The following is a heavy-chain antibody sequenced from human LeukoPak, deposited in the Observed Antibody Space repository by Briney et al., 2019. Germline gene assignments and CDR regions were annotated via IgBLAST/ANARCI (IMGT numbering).Heavy chain of an antibody. D-gene: IGHD4-17*01. CDR1: GFTFSSYS. V-gene: IGHV3-21*01. CDR3: ARDPDDYGDPQVSYNWFDP. Sequence: KAAGSLRLSCAASGFTFSSYSMNWVRQAPGKGLEWVSSISSSSSYIYYADSVKGRFTISRDNAKNSLYLQMNSLRAEDTAVYYCARDPDDYGDPQVSYNWFDPWGQGTLVTVSS. J-gene: IGHJ5*02. CDR2: ISSSSSYI.